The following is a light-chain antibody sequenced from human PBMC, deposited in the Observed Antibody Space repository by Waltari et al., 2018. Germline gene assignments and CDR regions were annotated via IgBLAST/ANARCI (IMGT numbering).Light chain of an antibody. V-gene: IGKV1-9*01. CDR2: VAS. J-gene: IGKJ4*01. CDR1: QDIHSY. Sequence: DIYLTQSPSFLSASVGDRVTITSRASQDIHSYLAWYQLRPGQAPRLIIYVASKLQSGVPSRFSGSGTGTDFTLTISGLQPEDFATYYCQHLNSYPLNFGGGTKVEIK. CDR3: QHLNSYPLN.